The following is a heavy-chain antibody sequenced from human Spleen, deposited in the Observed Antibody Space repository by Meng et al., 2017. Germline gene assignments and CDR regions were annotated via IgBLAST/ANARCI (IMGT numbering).Heavy chain of an antibody. CDR2: ISGDGGST. CDR3: ARSPIDKYDLSALPLDY. CDR1: GFTFSSYA. Sequence: GESLKISCAASGFTFSSYAMHWVRQVPGKGLVWVSRISGDGGSTTYADSVKGRFTISRDNSKNTVFLQINSLRAEDTAVYYCARSPIDKYDLSALPLDYWGQGTLVTVSS. D-gene: IGHD3-22*01. V-gene: IGHV3-74*01. J-gene: IGHJ4*02.